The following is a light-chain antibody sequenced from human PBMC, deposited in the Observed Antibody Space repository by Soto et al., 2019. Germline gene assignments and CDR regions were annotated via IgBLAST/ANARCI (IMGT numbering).Light chain of an antibody. V-gene: IGKV3-15*01. Sequence: EIVMTQSPATLSVSPGERATLSCRASQSVSSNLAWYQQKPGQAHRLLIYGTSTRATGAPDRFSGSGSGTEFTLTISSLQSEDFAVYYCQQYDNWPPLTFGGGTKVEIK. J-gene: IGKJ4*01. CDR1: QSVSSN. CDR2: GTS. CDR3: QQYDNWPPLT.